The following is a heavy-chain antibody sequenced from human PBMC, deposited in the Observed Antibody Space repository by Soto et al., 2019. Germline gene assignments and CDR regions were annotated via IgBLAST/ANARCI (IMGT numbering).Heavy chain of an antibody. J-gene: IGHJ4*02. CDR2: ISYDGSNK. CDR3: AKDRYDFWSGSSPFDY. D-gene: IGHD3-3*01. V-gene: IGHV3-30*18. Sequence: GGSLRLSRAASGFTFSSYGMHWVRQAPGKGLEWVAVISYDGSNKYYADSVKGRFTISRDNSKNTLYLQMNSLRAEDTAVYYCAKDRYDFWSGSSPFDYWGQGTLVTVSS. CDR1: GFTFSSYG.